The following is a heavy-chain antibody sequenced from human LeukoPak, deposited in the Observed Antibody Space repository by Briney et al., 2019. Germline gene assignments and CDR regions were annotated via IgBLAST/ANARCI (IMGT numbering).Heavy chain of an antibody. CDR2: INPSGGST. D-gene: IGHD4-23*01. CDR1: GYTFTSYY. Sequence: ASVKVSCKASGYTFTSYYMHWVRQAPGQGLEWMGIINPSGGSTSYAQKLQGRVTMTTDTSTSTAYMELRSLRSDDTAVYYCARGRAPHGGWGQGTLVTVSS. CDR3: ARGRAPHGG. V-gene: IGHV1-46*01. J-gene: IGHJ4*02.